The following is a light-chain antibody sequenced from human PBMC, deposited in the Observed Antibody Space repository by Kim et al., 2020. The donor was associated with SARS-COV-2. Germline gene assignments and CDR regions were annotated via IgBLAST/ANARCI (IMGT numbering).Light chain of an antibody. Sequence: VSVGDRVNITCRASQGITNSLAWYQQKPGKVPQLLIYAASALQSGVPSRFSGSGSGTDFTLTISSLQPEDVATYYCQKYNRAPWTFGQGTKVDIK. V-gene: IGKV1-27*01. J-gene: IGKJ1*01. CDR2: AAS. CDR1: QGITNS. CDR3: QKYNRAPWT.